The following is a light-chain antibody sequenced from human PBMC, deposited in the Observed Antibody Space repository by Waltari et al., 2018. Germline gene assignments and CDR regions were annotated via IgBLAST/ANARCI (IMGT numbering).Light chain of an antibody. J-gene: IGLJ3*02. CDR3: LLSYSGARV. CDR2: DTN. CDR1: TGAVTSGHY. Sequence: QAVVTQEPSLTVSPGGTVTLTCGSSTGAVTSGHYPYWFQQKPGQAPKTLIYDTNNQHPWTPDRFSGSLREGKAALTLSGAQPEDEAEYYCLLSYSGARVFGGGAKLTVL. V-gene: IGLV7-46*01.